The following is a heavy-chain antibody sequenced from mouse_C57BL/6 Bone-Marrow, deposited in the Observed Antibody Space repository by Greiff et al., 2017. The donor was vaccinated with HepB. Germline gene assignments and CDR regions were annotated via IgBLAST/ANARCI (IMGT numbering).Heavy chain of an antibody. D-gene: IGHD1-2*01. CDR2: IDPENGDT. CDR3: TTALLRLTGSYYFDY. Sequence: VQLKESGAELVRPGASVKLSCTASGFNIKDYYMHWVKQRPEQGLEWIGWIDPENGDTEYASKFQGQATITADTSSNTAYLQLSSLTSEDTAVYYCTTALLRLTGSYYFDYWGQGTTLTVSS. J-gene: IGHJ2*01. CDR1: GFNIKDYY. V-gene: IGHV14-4*01.